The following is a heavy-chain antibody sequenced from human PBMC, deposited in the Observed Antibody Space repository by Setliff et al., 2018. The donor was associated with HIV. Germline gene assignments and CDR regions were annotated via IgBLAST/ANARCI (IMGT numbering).Heavy chain of an antibody. J-gene: IGHJ4*02. D-gene: IGHD3-22*01. CDR1: GFTFSNYN. Sequence: GGSLRLSCAASGFTFSNYNMNWVRQAPGKGLEWVSSISYDSRFIYHADSMKVRFTISRDNAKKLVYLQMNSLRAEDTAIYYCARDRASSGYYARFDHWGQGALVTVSS. CDR3: ARDRASSGYYARFDH. CDR2: ISYDSRFI. V-gene: IGHV3-21*01.